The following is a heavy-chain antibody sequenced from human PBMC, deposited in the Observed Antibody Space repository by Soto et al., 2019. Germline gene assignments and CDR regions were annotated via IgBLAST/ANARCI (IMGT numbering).Heavy chain of an antibody. V-gene: IGHV4-30-4*01. CDR2: IYFSGST. D-gene: IGHD1-26*01. CDR3: XXDSHGGNTYFDL. J-gene: IGHJ4*02. CDR1: GGSISSGNFY. Sequence: VQLQESGPGLVRPSETLSLTCTVSGGSISSGNFYWXXXPPPPGKGLEWIGYIYFSGSTSYSPSLKXRXXXXXXXXXXXXXXXXXXXXXXXXXXXXXXXDSHGGNTYFDLWGQGALVTVSS.